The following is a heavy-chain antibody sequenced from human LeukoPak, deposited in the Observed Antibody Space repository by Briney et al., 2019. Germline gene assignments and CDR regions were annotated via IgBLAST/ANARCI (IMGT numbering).Heavy chain of an antibody. CDR2: IYYSGST. V-gene: IGHV4-39*07. CDR3: ARGAFYYYDSSGYDY. CDR1: GCSISSNSYY. Sequence: SETLSLTCAVSGCSISSNSYYWGWIRQPPGKGLEWIGSIYYSGSTYYNPSLKSRVTISVDTSKNQFSLKLSSVTAADTAVYYCARGAFYYYDSSGYDYWGQGTLVTVSS. J-gene: IGHJ4*02. D-gene: IGHD3-22*01.